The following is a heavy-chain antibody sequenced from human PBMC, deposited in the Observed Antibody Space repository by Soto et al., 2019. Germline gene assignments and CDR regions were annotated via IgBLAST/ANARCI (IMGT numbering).Heavy chain of an antibody. V-gene: IGHV1-2*02. D-gene: IGHD6-19*01. CDR1: GYIFSGNY. CDR3: ARAREDSSGWFDH. Sequence: QVQLVQSGAEVRKPGASVKVSCKASGYIFSGNYLHWVRRAPGQGLEWMAWINAKNGATNYAQKFRGRATVTRDTSISTTYLELSGLTSDDTAVYYCARAREDSSGWFDHWGQGTPVTVSP. J-gene: IGHJ5*02. CDR2: INAKNGAT.